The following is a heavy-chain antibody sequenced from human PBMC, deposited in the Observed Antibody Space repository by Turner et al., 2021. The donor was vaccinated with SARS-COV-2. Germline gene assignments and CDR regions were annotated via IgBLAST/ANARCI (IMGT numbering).Heavy chain of an antibody. CDR3: ARVRYDSTGYPFDP. CDR2: IYNSGRT. D-gene: IGHD3-22*01. J-gene: IGHJ5*02. CDR1: GDSITGYF. V-gene: IGHV4-59*12. Sequence: QVRLQESGPGLVKPSETLSLTCTVSGDSITGYFWNWIRQPPGKGLGWIGYIYNSGRTNYNPSLKSRVTISVDTSKNQFSLKLSSVSAADTAVYYCARVRYDSTGYPFDPWGQGTLVTVSS.